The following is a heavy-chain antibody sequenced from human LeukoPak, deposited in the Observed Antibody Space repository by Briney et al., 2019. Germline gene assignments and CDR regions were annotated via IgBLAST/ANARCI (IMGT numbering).Heavy chain of an antibody. V-gene: IGHV1-2*02. CDR3: ARDAGSSGWTRFDY. CDR2: INPNSGGT. D-gene: IGHD6-19*01. CDR1: GYTFTDYD. J-gene: IGHJ4*02. Sequence: ASVKVSCKASGYTFTDYDLHWVRQAPGQGLEWMGWINPNSGGTNYARKFQGGFTMTRDTSISTAYMELSSLRSDDTAVYYCARDAGSSGWTRFDYWGQGTLVTVSS.